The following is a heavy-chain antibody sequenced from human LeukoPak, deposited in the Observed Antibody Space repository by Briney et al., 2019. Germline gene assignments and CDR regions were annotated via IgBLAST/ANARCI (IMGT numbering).Heavy chain of an antibody. Sequence: PGRSLRLSCAASGLTFSSYGMHWVRQAPGKGLEWVAVISYDGSNKYYADSVKGRFTISRDNSKNTLYLQMNSLRAEDTAVYYCAKDLYSGRYSQPPFDYCAQGTLVTVSS. CDR2: ISYDGSNK. CDR1: GLTFSSYG. CDR3: AKDLYSGRYSQPPFDY. J-gene: IGHJ4*02. D-gene: IGHD1-26*01. V-gene: IGHV3-30*18.